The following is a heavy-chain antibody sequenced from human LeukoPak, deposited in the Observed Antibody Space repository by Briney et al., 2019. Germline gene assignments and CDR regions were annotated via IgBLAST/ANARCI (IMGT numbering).Heavy chain of an antibody. CDR1: GFTFTTYL. J-gene: IGHJ3*02. Sequence: GGSRRLSGAASGFTFTTYLMHWVRQAPGKGLVWVSRINGDGTITTYADSVKGRFTISRDNAKNTLYLQMNSLRAEDTAVYYCARVLTGYSSPPFGIWGQGTMVTVSS. V-gene: IGHV3-74*03. D-gene: IGHD6-19*01. CDR3: ARVLTGYSSPPFGI. CDR2: INGDGTIT.